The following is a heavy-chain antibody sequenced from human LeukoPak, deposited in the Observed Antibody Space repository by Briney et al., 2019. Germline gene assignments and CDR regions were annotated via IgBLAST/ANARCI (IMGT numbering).Heavy chain of an antibody. CDR1: GFTFSTYG. V-gene: IGHV3-30*18. Sequence: GGSLRLSCAASGFTFSTYGMHWVRQAPGKGLEWAAVISYDGSKKYYADSVKGRFTISRGNSKSTLYLQMNSLRVEDTAVYYCAKGYYDTSGYLDYWGQGILVTVSS. CDR2: ISYDGSKK. J-gene: IGHJ4*02. D-gene: IGHD3-22*01. CDR3: AKGYYDTSGYLDY.